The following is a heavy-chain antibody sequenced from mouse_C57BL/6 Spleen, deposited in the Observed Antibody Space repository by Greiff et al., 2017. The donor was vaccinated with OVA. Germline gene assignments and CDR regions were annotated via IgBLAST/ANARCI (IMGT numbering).Heavy chain of an antibody. CDR1: GYAFSSYW. J-gene: IGHJ1*03. CDR2: IYPGDGDT. D-gene: IGHD2-2*01. Sequence: QVQLQQSGAELVKPGASVKISCKASGYAFSSYWMNWVKQRPGKGLEWIGQIYPGDGDTNYNGTFKGKATLTADKSSSTAYLQLSSLTSEDSAVXFCARWGLVHWYFDVWGTETTVTVSS. V-gene: IGHV1-80*01. CDR3: ARWGLVHWYFDV.